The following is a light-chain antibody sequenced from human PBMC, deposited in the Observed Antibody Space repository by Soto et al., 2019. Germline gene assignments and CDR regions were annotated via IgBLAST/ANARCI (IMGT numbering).Light chain of an antibody. V-gene: IGKV1-5*03. J-gene: IGKJ2*02. CDR3: QQYNSWWT. CDR2: KAS. CDR1: QSISSW. Sequence: DIQMTQSPSTLSASVGDRVTITCRASQSISSWLAWYQQKPGKAPKLLIYKASSLESGVPSRFSGSGSGTEFTLTISSLQPDDFATEYCQQYNSWWTFGQGTKLEIK.